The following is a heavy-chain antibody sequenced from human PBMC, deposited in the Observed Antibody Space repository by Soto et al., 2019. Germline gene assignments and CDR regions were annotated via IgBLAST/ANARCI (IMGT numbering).Heavy chain of an antibody. Sequence: GASVKVSCKASGYTFTGYYMHWVRQAPGQGLEWMGWINPNSGGTNYAQKFQGRVTMTRDTSISTAYMELSRLRSDDTAVYYCASEGCSGGSCYHAGGWFDPWGQGTLVTVSS. J-gene: IGHJ5*02. D-gene: IGHD2-15*01. V-gene: IGHV1-2*02. CDR1: GYTFTGYY. CDR2: INPNSGGT. CDR3: ASEGCSGGSCYHAGGWFDP.